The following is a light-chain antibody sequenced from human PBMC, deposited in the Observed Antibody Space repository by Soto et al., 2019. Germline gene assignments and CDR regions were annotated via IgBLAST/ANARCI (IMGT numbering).Light chain of an antibody. CDR1: QSVSNN. CDR3: QQYNNWPRT. V-gene: IGKV3-15*01. CDR2: GAS. J-gene: IGKJ1*01. Sequence: TQSPATLSLSPGERVTLSCRASQSVSNNLAWYQQKPGQAPRLLIYGASTRATGIPARFSGSGSGTEFTLTITSLQSEDFAVYYCQQYNNWPRTFGQGTKVDI.